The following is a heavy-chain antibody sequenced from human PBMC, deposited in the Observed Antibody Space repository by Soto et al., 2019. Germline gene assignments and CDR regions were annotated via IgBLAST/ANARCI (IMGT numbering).Heavy chain of an antibody. Sequence: GGSLRLSCAASGFTFDDYAMHWVRQAPGKGLKRFSRISWDSGTIVYVDSVKGRFTISRDNAKNSLYLQMNSLRAEDTALYYCAKDMRGGSSSSRYYYGVDVWGQGT. CDR3: AKDMRGGSSSSRYYYGVDV. CDR2: ISWDSGTI. V-gene: IGHV3-9*01. J-gene: IGHJ6*02. D-gene: IGHD6-13*01. CDR1: GFTFDDYA.